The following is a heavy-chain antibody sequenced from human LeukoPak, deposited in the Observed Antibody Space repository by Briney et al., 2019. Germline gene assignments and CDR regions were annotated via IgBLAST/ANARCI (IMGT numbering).Heavy chain of an antibody. J-gene: IGHJ4*02. CDR1: GFTFSSYA. V-gene: IGHV3-30*18. CDR3: AKELRGGVFPDY. CDR2: ISSDGRNK. D-gene: IGHD6-13*01. Sequence: GGSLRLSCAASGFTFSSYAMYWVRQAPGKGLECVALISSDGRNKYYTDSVKGRFTISRDTSKNTLYLQMNSLRAEDTPMYYCAKELRGGVFPDYWGQGTLVTVSS.